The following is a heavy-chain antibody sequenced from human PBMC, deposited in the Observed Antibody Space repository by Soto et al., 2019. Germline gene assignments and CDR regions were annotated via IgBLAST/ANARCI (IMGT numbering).Heavy chain of an antibody. CDR3: ASLPVRTAMADDAFDI. J-gene: IGHJ3*02. CDR2: INPSGGST. V-gene: IGHV1-46*01. Sequence: ASVKVSCKASGYTFTSYYMHWVRQAPGQGLEWMGIINPSGGSTSYAQKFQGRVTMTRDTSTSTVYMELSSLRSEDTAVYYCASLPVRTAMADDAFDIWGQGTMVTVSS. D-gene: IGHD5-18*01. CDR1: GYTFTSYY.